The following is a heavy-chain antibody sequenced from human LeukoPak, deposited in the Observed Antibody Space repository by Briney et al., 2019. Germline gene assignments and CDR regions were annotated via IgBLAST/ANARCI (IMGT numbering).Heavy chain of an antibody. J-gene: IGHJ4*02. CDR3: ARLRRNSDKSGFYYYYDY. Sequence: GGSLRLSCAASGLTFSSSSFNWVRQGPGKGLEWVSPINTVASYIYYADSVKGRFTISRDNAKNSLYLQMNSLRAEDTGVYYCARLRRNSDKSGFYYYYDYWGQGTLVTVSS. CDR2: INTVASYI. V-gene: IGHV3-21*06. CDR1: GLTFSSSS. D-gene: IGHD3-22*01.